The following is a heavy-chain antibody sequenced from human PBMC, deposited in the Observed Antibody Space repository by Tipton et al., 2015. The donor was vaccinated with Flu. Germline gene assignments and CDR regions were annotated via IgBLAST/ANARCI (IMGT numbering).Heavy chain of an antibody. CDR3: AKSSHYYDSSGSAFDI. V-gene: IGHV3-30*02. Sequence: LSLTCAASGFTFSSYGMHWVRQAPGKGLEWVAFIRYDGSNKYYADSVKGRFTISRDNSKNTLYLQMNSLRAEDTAVYYCAKSSHYYDSSGSAFDIWGQGRMVSDS. J-gene: IGHJ3*02. CDR1: GFTFSSYG. D-gene: IGHD3-22*01. CDR2: IRYDGSNK.